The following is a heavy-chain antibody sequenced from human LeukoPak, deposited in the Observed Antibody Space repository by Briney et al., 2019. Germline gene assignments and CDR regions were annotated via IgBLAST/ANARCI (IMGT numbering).Heavy chain of an antibody. CDR2: ISGSGGST. J-gene: IGHJ4*02. Sequence: GGSLRLSCAASGFTFSSSAMTWVRQAPGKGLEWVSTISGSGGSTYYADSVMGRLTISRDNSKSTLYLQMNSLRAEDTALYYCAKDPYYYDSSGYAYWGQGTLVTVSS. CDR1: GFTFSSSA. V-gene: IGHV3-23*01. D-gene: IGHD3-22*01. CDR3: AKDPYYYDSSGYAY.